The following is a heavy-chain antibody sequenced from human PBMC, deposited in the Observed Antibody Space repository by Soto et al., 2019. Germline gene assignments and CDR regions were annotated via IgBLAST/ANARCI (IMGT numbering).Heavy chain of an antibody. J-gene: IGHJ6*03. D-gene: IGHD4-17*01. V-gene: IGHV3-23*01. Sequence: EVQLLESGGGLVQPGGSLRLSCAASGFTFSNYGMSWVRQAPGKGLEWVSGISGSGGSTYYADSVKGRFTISRDNSMHTLYLQMHSLRAEDTAVYYCAIDIRHYMEVWGKGNTVTVSS. CDR3: AIDIRHYMEV. CDR2: ISGSGGST. CDR1: GFTFSNYG.